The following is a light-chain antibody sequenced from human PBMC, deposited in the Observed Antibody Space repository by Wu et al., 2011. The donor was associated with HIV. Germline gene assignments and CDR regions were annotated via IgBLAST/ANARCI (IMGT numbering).Light chain of an antibody. CDR3: QKYNTAPWT. J-gene: IGKJ1*01. V-gene: IGKV3-20*01. Sequence: EMVLTQSPGTLSLSPGERATLSCRVSESIASSSLAWYQHKPGQAPRLLIYATSNRATGIPDRISGSGSGTLFTLTISRLEPEDVATYYCQKYNTAPWTFGQGTKVEMK. CDR1: ESIASSS. CDR2: ATS.